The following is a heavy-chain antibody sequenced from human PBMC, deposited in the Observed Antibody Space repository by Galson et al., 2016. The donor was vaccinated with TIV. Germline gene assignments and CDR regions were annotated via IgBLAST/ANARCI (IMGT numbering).Heavy chain of an antibody. Sequence: SLRLSCATSGFTFSSHGMHWVRQAPGKGLEWVAVIWFDGSNDRYADSVKGRFTISRDNPKNTLYLQMNSLRAEDTAVYYCAKVRDLSGYSIVSFDHWGQGILVTVSS. CDR3: AKVRDLSGYSIVSFDH. J-gene: IGHJ4*02. CDR1: GFTFSSHG. D-gene: IGHD3-3*01. V-gene: IGHV3-33*06. CDR2: IWFDGSND.